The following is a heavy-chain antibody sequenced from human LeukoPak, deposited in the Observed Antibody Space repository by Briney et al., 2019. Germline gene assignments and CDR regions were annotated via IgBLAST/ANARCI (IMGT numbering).Heavy chain of an antibody. D-gene: IGHD6-19*01. CDR2: IRYDGSNK. CDR3: AKDGYSSGWYLFGY. V-gene: IGHV3-30*02. Sequence: QTGGSLRVSCAASGFTFSSYGMHWVREAPGKGLGWVAFIRYDGSNKYYADTVKGRFTISRDNSKNTLYLQMNSLRAEDTAVYYCAKDGYSSGWYLFGYWGQGTLVTVSS. J-gene: IGHJ4*02. CDR1: GFTFSSYG.